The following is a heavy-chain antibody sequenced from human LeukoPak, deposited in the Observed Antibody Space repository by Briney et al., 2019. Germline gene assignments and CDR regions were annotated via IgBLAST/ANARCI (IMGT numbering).Heavy chain of an antibody. J-gene: IGHJ3*02. Sequence: PSETLSLTCAVYGASLNNYYWAWIRQSPVKGLEWIGVIDHVGRSRYNPSLKSRLTISVDTSKNQFSLRLSSVTAADTALYFCARPVYCSVTTCTGPLHIWGQGTMVTVSS. V-gene: IGHV4-34*01. CDR1: GASLNNYY. D-gene: IGHD2-15*01. CDR3: ARPVYCSVTTCTGPLHI. CDR2: IDHVGRS.